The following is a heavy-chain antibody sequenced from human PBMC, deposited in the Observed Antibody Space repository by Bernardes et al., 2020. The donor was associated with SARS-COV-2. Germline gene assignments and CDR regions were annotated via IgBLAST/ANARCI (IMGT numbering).Heavy chain of an antibody. CDR2: IYSSGSS. CDR3: AGSSCGIDCYIGGLRSWDYGMDV. Sequence: SYTLSRTCTVSGASIRTSNYHWGWIRQSPGKGLEWVGSIYSSGSSYYNPSLQSRVSASVDTSKNQFSLRLSYVTAADTAVYYCAGSSCGIDCYIGGLRSWDYGMDVWGQGTTVTVSS. J-gene: IGHJ6*02. V-gene: IGHV4-39*01. D-gene: IGHD2-21*02. CDR1: GASIRTSNYH.